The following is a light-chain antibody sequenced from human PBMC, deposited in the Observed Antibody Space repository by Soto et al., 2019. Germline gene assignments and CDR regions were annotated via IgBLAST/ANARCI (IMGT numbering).Light chain of an antibody. V-gene: IGKV3-20*01. CDR2: GAS. J-gene: IGKJ4*01. CDR1: QSVSKSF. Sequence: DIVLTQSPGPLSLSPGERAPLPCRASQSVSKSFIACYQQRPGQPPRLLIFGASIRATGIPDRFSGSGSETDYTLTISRLEHEGLAVYYCQLYGMALTFGGATKMEI. CDR3: QLYGMALT.